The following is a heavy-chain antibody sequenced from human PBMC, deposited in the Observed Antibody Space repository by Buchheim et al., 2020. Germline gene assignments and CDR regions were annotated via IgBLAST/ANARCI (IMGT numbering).Heavy chain of an antibody. Sequence: QVQLVESGGGVVQPGRSLRLSCAASGFTFSSYGMHWVRQAPGKGLEWVAVISYDGSNKYYADSVKGRFTISRDNSKNTLYLQMNSLRAEDTAVYYCARAKSLYGPLDYWGQGTL. CDR2: ISYDGSNK. J-gene: IGHJ4*02. CDR1: GFTFSSYG. CDR3: ARAKSLYGPLDY. V-gene: IGHV3-30*03. D-gene: IGHD2-2*02.